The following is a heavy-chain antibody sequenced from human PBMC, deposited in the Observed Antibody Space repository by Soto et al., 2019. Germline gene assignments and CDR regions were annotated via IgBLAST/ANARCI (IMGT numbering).Heavy chain of an antibody. V-gene: IGHV4-30-4*01. Sequence: SETLSLTCTVSGDSISSGDYYWSWIRQTPGKGLEWIGHIFYSGTTYYNPSLKSRLTISVDTSKNHFSLKLTSVTAADTAVYYCARDLWVEPELYYYGMDVWGQGTTVTVSS. CDR3: ARDLWVEPELYYYGMDV. CDR1: GDSISSGDYY. CDR2: IFYSGTT. J-gene: IGHJ6*02. D-gene: IGHD1-1*01.